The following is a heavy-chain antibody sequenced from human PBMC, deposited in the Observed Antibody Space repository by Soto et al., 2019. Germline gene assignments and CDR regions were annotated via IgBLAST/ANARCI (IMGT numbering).Heavy chain of an antibody. CDR2: IYYSGST. J-gene: IGHJ5*01. CDR3: ARSNNGYDDS. V-gene: IGHV4-59*01. D-gene: IGHD2-2*01. CDR1: GGSISSYY. Sequence: PSETLCLTCTVSGGSISSYYWSWIRQPPGKGLEWIGYIYYSGSTNYNPSLKSRVTISVDTSKNQFSLKLSSVTAADTAVYYCARSNNGYDDSWGKGTMVTVSS.